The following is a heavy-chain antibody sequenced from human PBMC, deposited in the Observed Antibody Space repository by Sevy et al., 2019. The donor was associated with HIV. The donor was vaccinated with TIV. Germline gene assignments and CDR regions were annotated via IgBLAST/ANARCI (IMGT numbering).Heavy chain of an antibody. V-gene: IGHV3-49*04. CDR2: LKSDVYGGTV. CDR3: TRWKAAQSIFDY. Sequence: GGSLRLSCTASGFTFGDYCMSSVRQAPGKGLEWVAFLKSDVYGGTVDHAASVRGRFVILRDDSKTIAYLQMNDLKTEDTGVYYCTRWKAAQSIFDYWGQGALVTVSS. J-gene: IGHJ4*02. CDR1: GFTFGDYC. D-gene: IGHD6-13*01.